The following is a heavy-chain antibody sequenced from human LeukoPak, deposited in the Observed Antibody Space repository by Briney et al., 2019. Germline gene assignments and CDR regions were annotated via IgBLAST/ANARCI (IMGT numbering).Heavy chain of an antibody. J-gene: IGHJ4*02. Sequence: GASVKVSCKASGYTFTSYDINWVRQATGQGLEWMGWMNPNSGNTGYAQKFQGRVTITRNTSISTAYMELSSLRSEDTAVYYCARDNRFSGSYYSVYFDYWGQGTLVTVSS. V-gene: IGHV1-8*03. CDR1: GYTFTSYD. CDR2: MNPNSGNT. CDR3: ARDNRFSGSYYSVYFDY. D-gene: IGHD1-26*01.